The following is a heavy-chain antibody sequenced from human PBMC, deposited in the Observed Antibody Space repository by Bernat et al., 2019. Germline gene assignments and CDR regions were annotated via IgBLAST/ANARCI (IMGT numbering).Heavy chain of an antibody. J-gene: IGHJ2*01. CDR1: GFTFSSYE. V-gene: IGHV3-48*03. D-gene: IGHD6-19*01. CDR2: ISSSGSTI. Sequence: EVQLVESGGGLVQPGGSLRLSCAASGFTFSSYEMNWVRQAPGKGLEWVSYISSSGSTIYYADSVKGRFTISRDNAKNSLYLQMNSLRAEDTAVYYCARGQGTQIAVAGTENWYFDLWGRGTLVTVSS. CDR3: ARGQGTQIAVAGTENWYFDL.